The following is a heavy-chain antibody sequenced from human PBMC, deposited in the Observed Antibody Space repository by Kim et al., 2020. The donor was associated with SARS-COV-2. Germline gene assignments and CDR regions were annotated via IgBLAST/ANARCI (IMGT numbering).Heavy chain of an antibody. V-gene: IGHV3-21*01. Sequence: GGSLRLSCAASGFTFSSYSMNWVRQAPGKGLEWVSSISSSSSYIYYADSVKGRFTISRDNAKNSLYLQMNSLRAEDTAVYYCARFTVTTSAFDIWGQGTMVTVSS. J-gene: IGHJ3*02. CDR3: ARFTVTTSAFDI. CDR1: GFTFSSYS. D-gene: IGHD4-17*01. CDR2: ISSSSSYI.